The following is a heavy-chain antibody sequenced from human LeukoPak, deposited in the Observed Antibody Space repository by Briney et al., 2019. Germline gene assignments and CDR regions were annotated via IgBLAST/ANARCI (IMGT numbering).Heavy chain of an antibody. V-gene: IGHV3-23*01. J-gene: IGHJ4*02. CDR2: ISAGGGST. Sequence: GGSLRLSCAASGFTFSNYAMSWVRQAPGKGLEWVSVISAGGGSTYYADSVKSRFTISRDNSKSTLYLQMNSLRAEDTAVYYCAKLPPYDILTGYYSGYYFHYWGQGTLVTVSS. D-gene: IGHD3-9*01. CDR3: AKLPPYDILTGYYSGYYFHY. CDR1: GFTFSNYA.